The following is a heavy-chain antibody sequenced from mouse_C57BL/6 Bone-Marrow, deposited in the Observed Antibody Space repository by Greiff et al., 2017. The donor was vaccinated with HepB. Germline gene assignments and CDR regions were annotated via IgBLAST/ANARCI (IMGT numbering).Heavy chain of an antibody. D-gene: IGHD2-2*01. CDR1: GFNIKNTY. CDR2: IAPAHGHT. J-gene: IGHJ2*01. V-gene: IGHV14-3*01. CDR3: ARRTVTGFDY. Sequence: EVQLVESVAELVRPGASVKLSCTASGFNIKNTYMHWVKQRPEQGLECIVRIAPAHGHTKYAPKFQGKATITADTSSNTAYLQLSSLTSEDTAIYYCARRTVTGFDYWGQGTTLTVSS.